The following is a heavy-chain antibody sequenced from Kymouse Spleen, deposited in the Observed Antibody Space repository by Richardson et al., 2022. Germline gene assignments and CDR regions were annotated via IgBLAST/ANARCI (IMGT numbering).Heavy chain of an antibody. V-gene: IGHV4-34*01. D-gene: IGHD1-1*01. CDR1: GGSFSGYY. CDR3: AREQLERRAFDI. CDR2: INHSGST. J-gene: IGHJ3*02. Sequence: QVQLQQWGAGLLKPSETLSLTCAVYGGSFSGYYWSWIRQPPGKGLEWIGEINHSGSTNYNPSLKSRVTISVDTSKNQFSLKLSSVTAADTAVYYCAREQLERRAFDIWGQGTMVTVSS.